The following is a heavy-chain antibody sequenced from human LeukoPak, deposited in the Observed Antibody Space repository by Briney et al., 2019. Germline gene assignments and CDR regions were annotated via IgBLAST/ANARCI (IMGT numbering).Heavy chain of an antibody. CDR1: GGSFSGYY. CDR2: INHSGST. CDR3: ARRKYNWNLRSDTPGRFDP. Sequence: SETLSLTCAVYGGSFSGYYWSWIRQPPGKGLEWIGEINHSGSTNYNPSLKSRVTISVDTSKNQFSLKLSSVTAADTAVYYCARRKYNWNLRSDTPGRFDPWGQGILVTVSS. V-gene: IGHV4-34*01. J-gene: IGHJ5*02. D-gene: IGHD1-1*01.